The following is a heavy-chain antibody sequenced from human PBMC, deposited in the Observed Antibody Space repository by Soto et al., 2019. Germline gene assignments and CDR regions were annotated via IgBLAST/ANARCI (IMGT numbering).Heavy chain of an antibody. Sequence: QVRLQESGPGLVKPSGTLSLTCLVSGGSMSSPNWWTWVRQAPVKGLEWIAEIHHSGATNYSPSLKSRAVISIDKSNNQFSLQLTSVTAADTAVYYCATGSPYYYGSGGMWDSWGRGALATVSS. CDR2: IHHSGAT. J-gene: IGHJ4*02. CDR3: ATGSPYYYGSGGMWDS. D-gene: IGHD3-10*01. V-gene: IGHV4-4*02. CDR1: GGSMSSPNW.